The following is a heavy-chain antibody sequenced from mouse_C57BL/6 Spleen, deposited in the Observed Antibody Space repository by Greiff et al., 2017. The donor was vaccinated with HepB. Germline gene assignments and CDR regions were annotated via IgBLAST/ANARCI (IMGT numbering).Heavy chain of an antibody. CDR3: ARDRNPLAY. V-gene: IGHV1-81*01. Sequence: QVQLQQSGAELARPGASVKLSCKASGYTFTSYGISWVKQRTGQGLEWIGEIYPRSGNTYYNEKFKGKATLTADKSSSTAYMELRSLTSEDSAVYFCARDRNPLAYWGQVTLVTVSA. J-gene: IGHJ3*01. CDR1: GYTFTSYG. D-gene: IGHD2-1*01. CDR2: IYPRSGNT.